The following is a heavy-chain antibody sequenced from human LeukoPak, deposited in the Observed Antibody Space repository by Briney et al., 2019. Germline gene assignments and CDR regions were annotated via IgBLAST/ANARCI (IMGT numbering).Heavy chain of an antibody. Sequence: GGSLRLSCAASGFTFSTYWMSWVRQAPGKGLEWVANIKQDGSDKFYVDSVKGRFTISRDNAKNSMYLQMSGLRAEDTAIYHCARVLPVASRDYWGQGTLVTVSS. V-gene: IGHV3-7*01. CDR1: GFTFSTYW. CDR3: ARVLPVASRDY. D-gene: IGHD2-2*01. J-gene: IGHJ4*02. CDR2: IKQDGSDK.